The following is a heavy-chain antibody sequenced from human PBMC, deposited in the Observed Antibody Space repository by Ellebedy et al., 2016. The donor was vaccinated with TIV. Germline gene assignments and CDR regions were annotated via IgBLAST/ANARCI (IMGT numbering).Heavy chain of an antibody. CDR2: IYYRGST. CDR1: GVSISTTSYN. CDR3: ASREY. D-gene: IGHD5-24*01. Sequence: GSLRLXXTASGVSISTTSYNWVWFRQPPGKGLVWIGTIYYRGSTYYNPSLKSRLTISVDTSKNQFSLKVNSVTAADTAVYYCASREYWGQGTLVTVSS. V-gene: IGHV4-39*07. J-gene: IGHJ4*02.